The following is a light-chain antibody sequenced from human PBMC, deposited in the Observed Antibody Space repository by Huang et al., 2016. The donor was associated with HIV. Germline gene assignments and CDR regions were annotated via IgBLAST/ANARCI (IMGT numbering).Light chain of an antibody. CDR3: QQYDNWPLT. J-gene: IGKJ5*01. V-gene: IGKV3-15*01. CDR2: GAS. Sequence: STRAWASGERVPRPCGASHSVGGNLAWYQQKPGQAPRLLIHGASTRATGIPARFSGSGSGTEFTLAISSLQSEDSGVYFCQQYDNWPLTFGQGTRLEIK. CDR1: HSVGGN.